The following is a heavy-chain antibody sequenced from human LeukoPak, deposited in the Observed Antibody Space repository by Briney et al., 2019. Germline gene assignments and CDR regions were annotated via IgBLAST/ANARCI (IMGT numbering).Heavy chain of an antibody. CDR2: IYYSGST. CDR3: ARNTPDWFDP. Sequence: SWVRQPPGKGLEWIGYIYYSGSTYHNPSLKSRVTISVDTSKNQFSLKLSSVTAADTAVYYCARNTPDWFDPWGQGTLVTVSS. J-gene: IGHJ5*02. V-gene: IGHV4-30-4*01. D-gene: IGHD2-15*01.